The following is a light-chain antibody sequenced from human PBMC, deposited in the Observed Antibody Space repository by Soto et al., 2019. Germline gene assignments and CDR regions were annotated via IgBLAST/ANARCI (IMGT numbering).Light chain of an antibody. J-gene: IGLJ7*01. CDR1: TGAVTSGHY. CDR3: LLFYSGARPV. CDR2: DIS. V-gene: IGLV7-46*01. Sequence: QAVVTQEPSLTVSPGGTVTLTCGFSTGAVTSGHYPYWFQQKPGQAPGTLIYDISNKHSWTPARFSGSLLGGKAALTLSGAQPEDEAEYYCLLFYSGARPVFGGGTQLTVL.